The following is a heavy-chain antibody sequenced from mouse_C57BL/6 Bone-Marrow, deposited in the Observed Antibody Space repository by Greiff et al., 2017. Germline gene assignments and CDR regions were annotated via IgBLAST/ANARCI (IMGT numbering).Heavy chain of an antibody. D-gene: IGHD1-1*01. Sequence: QVQLQQPGAELVMPGASVKLSCKASGYTFTSYWMHWVKQRPGQGLEWIGEIDPSDSYTNYNQKFKGKSTLTVDKSSSTAYMQLSSLTSEDSAVYYCARPLTTVVATDWYFDVWGTGTTVTVSS. CDR1: GYTFTSYW. V-gene: IGHV1-69*01. CDR2: IDPSDSYT. J-gene: IGHJ1*03. CDR3: ARPLTTVVATDWYFDV.